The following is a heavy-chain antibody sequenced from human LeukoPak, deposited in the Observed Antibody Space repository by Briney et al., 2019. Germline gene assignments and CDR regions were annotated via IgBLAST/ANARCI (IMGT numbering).Heavy chain of an antibody. J-gene: IGHJ4*02. CDR2: IYYSGST. CDR1: GGSISSSSYY. Sequence: SETLSLTCTVSGGSISSSSYYWGWIRQPPGKGLEWIGSIYYSGSTYYNPSLKSRVTISVDTSKNQFSLKLSSVTAADTAVYYCAREQSSGEGVDYWGQGTLVTVSS. CDR3: AREQSSGEGVDY. D-gene: IGHD6-19*01. V-gene: IGHV4-39*07.